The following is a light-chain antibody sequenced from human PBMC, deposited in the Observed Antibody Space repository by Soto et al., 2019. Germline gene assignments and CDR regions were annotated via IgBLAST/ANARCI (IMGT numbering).Light chain of an antibody. CDR1: QSVSSSY. Sequence: EIVLTQSPGTLSLSPGERATLSCRASQSVSSSYLAWYQQKPGQAPRPLIYDAFNRATGVPARFRGSGSGTDFTLTISGLEPEDFSVYYCQQYGSSPPLTFGGGTKVDIK. J-gene: IGKJ4*01. CDR2: DAF. CDR3: QQYGSSPPLT. V-gene: IGKV3-20*01.